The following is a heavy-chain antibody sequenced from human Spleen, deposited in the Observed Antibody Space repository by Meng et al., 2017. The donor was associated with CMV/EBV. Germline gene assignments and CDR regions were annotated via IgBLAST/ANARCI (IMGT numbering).Heavy chain of an antibody. CDR3: ARDRGYSGSYYLDH. CDR2: INHSGST. CDR1: GESFSGYY. Sequence: SQTLSLTCAVYGESFSGYYWSWIRQPPGKGLEWIGEINHSGSTNYNPSLKSRVTISIDTSKNQFSLKLNSVTAADTAVYYCARDRGYSGSYYLDHWGHGTLVTVSS. D-gene: IGHD1-26*01. J-gene: IGHJ4*01. V-gene: IGHV4-34*01.